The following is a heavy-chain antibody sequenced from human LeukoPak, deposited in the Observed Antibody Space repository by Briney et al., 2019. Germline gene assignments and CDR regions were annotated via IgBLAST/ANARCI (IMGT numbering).Heavy chain of an antibody. Sequence: ASVKVSCKASGYIFTSYYIHWVRQAPGQGLEWMGVINPSGDTTTYAQKFQGRVTITADESTSTAYMELSSLRSEDTAVYYCGTGKYSGYDFPKSLDYWGQGTLVTVSS. CDR3: GTGKYSGYDFPKSLDY. D-gene: IGHD5-12*01. CDR2: INPSGDTT. CDR1: GYIFTSYY. J-gene: IGHJ4*02. V-gene: IGHV1-46*01.